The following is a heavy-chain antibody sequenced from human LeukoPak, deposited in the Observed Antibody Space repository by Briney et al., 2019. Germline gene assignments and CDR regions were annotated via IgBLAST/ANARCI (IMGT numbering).Heavy chain of an antibody. D-gene: IGHD3-22*01. V-gene: IGHV4-61*02. CDR3: ARGVLYYYDSSGLDY. J-gene: IGHJ4*02. CDR1: GDSISSGSYY. Sequence: SETLSLTCIVSGDSISSGSYYWSWIRQPAGKGLEWIGRIYTSGSTNYNPSLKSRVTISVDTSKNQFSLKLSSVTAADTAVYYCARGVLYYYDSSGLDYWGQGTLVTVSS. CDR2: IYTSGST.